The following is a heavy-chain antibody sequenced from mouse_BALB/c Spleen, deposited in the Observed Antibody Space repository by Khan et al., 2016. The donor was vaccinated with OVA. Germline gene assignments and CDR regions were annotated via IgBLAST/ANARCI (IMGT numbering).Heavy chain of an antibody. J-gene: IGHJ2*01. CDR1: GYTFTNYW. CDR3: ARGGAAQATWDYMDY. Sequence: VELVESGAELVRPGTSVKISCTAAGYTFTNYWIGWVKQTPGHGLEWIGVIFPGGGYTYYTEKFTGQATLTANTTSRTSYMLHSSLTSEDTAIYYCARGGAAQATWDYMDYWGQGTTLTVSS. V-gene: IGHV1-63*02. CDR2: IFPGGGYT. D-gene: IGHD3-2*02.